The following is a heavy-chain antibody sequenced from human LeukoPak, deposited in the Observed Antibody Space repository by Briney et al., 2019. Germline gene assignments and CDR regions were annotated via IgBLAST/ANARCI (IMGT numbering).Heavy chain of an antibody. D-gene: IGHD3-3*01. Sequence: SETLSLTCTVSGGSISSTSYYWGWIRQPPGKGLEWIGSIFYSGSTYYNPSLESRVTISVDTFKSQFSLKLSSVTAADTAVYYCARLSYDFWSGPKPANYYFDFWSQGTLVTVSS. CDR2: IFYSGST. J-gene: IGHJ4*02. CDR1: GGSISSTSYY. V-gene: IGHV4-39*01. CDR3: ARLSYDFWSGPKPANYYFDF.